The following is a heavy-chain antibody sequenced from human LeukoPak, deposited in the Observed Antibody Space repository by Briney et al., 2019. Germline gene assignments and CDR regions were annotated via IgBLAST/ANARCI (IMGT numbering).Heavy chain of an antibody. CDR2: IYYGGST. V-gene: IGHV4-59*01. D-gene: IGHD2-2*01. CDR3: ARLGAVPSWFDL. J-gene: IGHJ5*02. Sequence: SETLSLTCTVSGGSISSYYWSWIGQPPGKGLEWIGYIYYGGSTNYNPSLKSRVTISVDTSKNQFSLKLSSVTAADTAVYYCARLGAVPSWFDLWGQGTLVTVSS. CDR1: GGSISSYY.